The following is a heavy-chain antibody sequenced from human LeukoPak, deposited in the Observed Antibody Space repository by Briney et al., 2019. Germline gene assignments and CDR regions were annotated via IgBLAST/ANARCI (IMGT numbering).Heavy chain of an antibody. CDR1: GGSISSSSDY. CDR3: AGTGLGYCSGGTCYHFDY. D-gene: IGHD2-15*01. Sequence: PSETLSLTCTVSGGSISSSSDYWGWIRQPPGKGLKWIGSIYYSGTTYYNPSVKSRVTISVDTSKNQFSLKLSSVTAADTAVYYCAGTGLGYCSGGTCYHFDYWGQGTLVTVSS. J-gene: IGHJ4*02. V-gene: IGHV4-39*01. CDR2: IYYSGTT.